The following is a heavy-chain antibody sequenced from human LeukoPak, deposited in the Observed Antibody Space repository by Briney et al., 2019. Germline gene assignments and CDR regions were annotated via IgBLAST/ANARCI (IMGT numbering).Heavy chain of an antibody. CDR2: ISTSGGTI. Sequence: PGGSLRLSCAASGFTFSSSSMNWVRQVPEKGLEWVSYISTSGGTIYYADSVKGRFTISRDNAKNSLYLQMDSLRAEDTAVYYCARHIPFDCWGQGTLVTVSS. D-gene: IGHD2-21*01. J-gene: IGHJ4*02. V-gene: IGHV3-48*01. CDR3: ARHIPFDC. CDR1: GFTFSSSS.